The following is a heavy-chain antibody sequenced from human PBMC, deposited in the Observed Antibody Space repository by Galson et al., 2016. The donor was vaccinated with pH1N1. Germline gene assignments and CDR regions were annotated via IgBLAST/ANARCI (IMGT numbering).Heavy chain of an antibody. J-gene: IGHJ3*02. CDR2: VNPGGSTI. D-gene: IGHD4-17*01. CDR3: ARQYDFGDYRGDAFDI. V-gene: IGHV5-51*03. CDR1: GYSFTRYW. Sequence: QSGAEVKKPGESLKISCKASGYSFTRYWIAWVRQVPGKGLEWVGVVNPGGSTIRYSPPFQGQVTISSDMSINTAYLQWISLKASDTATYYCARQYDFGDYRGDAFDIWGQGTMVIVSS.